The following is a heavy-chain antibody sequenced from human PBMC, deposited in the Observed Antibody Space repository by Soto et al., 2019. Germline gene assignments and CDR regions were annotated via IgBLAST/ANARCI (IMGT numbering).Heavy chain of an antibody. CDR1: GYTFTSYG. D-gene: IGHD5-12*01. CDR3: ASLREATISGGYYYYGMDV. J-gene: IGHJ6*02. V-gene: IGHV1-18*01. Sequence: ASVKVSCKASGYTFTSYGISWVRQAPGQGLEWMGWISAYNGNTNYAQKLQGRVTMTTDTSTSTAYMELRSLRSDDTAVYYCASLREATISGGYYYYGMDVWGQGTTVTVSS. CDR2: ISAYNGNT.